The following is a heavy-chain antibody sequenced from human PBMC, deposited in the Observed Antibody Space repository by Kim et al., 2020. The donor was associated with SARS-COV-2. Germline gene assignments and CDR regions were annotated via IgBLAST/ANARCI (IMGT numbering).Heavy chain of an antibody. CDR3: ARDIARARLSGSHLGTDY. Sequence: ASVKVSCKASGYTFTSYGISWVRQAPGQGLEWMGWISAYNGNTNYAQKLQGRVTMTTDTSTSTAYMELRSLRSDDTAVYYCARDIARARLSGSHLGTDYWGQGTLVTVSS. J-gene: IGHJ4*02. CDR1: GYTFTSYG. CDR2: ISAYNGNT. V-gene: IGHV1-18*01. D-gene: IGHD1-26*01.